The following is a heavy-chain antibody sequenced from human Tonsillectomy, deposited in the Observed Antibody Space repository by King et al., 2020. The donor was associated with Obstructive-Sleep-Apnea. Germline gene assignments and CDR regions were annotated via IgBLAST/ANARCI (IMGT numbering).Heavy chain of an antibody. CDR2: IYYSGST. V-gene: IGHV4-31*03. CDR1: GGSISSGGYY. J-gene: IGHJ4*02. D-gene: IGHD4-17*01. CDR3: ARAGIMTTVTPYYFDY. Sequence: QVQLQESGPGLVKPSQTLSLTCTVSGGSISSGGYYWSWIRQHPGKGLEWIGYIYYSGSTYYNASLKSRVTISVATSKNQFSLKLSSVTAADTAVYYCARAGIMTTVTPYYFDYWGQGTLVTVSS.